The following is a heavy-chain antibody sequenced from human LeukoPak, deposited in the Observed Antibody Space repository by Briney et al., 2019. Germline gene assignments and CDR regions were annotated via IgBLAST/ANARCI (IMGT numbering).Heavy chain of an antibody. V-gene: IGHV1-69*04. Sequence: SVKVSCKASGGTSSSYAISWVRQAPGQGLEWMGRIIPILGIGNYAQKFQGRVTITADKSTSTAYMELSSLRSEDTAVYYCARGGPFEYWGQGTLVTVSS. J-gene: IGHJ4*02. CDR3: ARGGPFEY. D-gene: IGHD2-15*01. CDR1: GGTSSSYA. CDR2: IIPILGIG.